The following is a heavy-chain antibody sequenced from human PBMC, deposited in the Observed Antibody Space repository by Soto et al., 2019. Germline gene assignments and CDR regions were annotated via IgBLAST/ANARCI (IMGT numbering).Heavy chain of an antibody. J-gene: IGHJ5*01. CDR3: ARGRYCLTGRCFPNWLDS. V-gene: IGHV4-30-4*01. CDR1: GDSISNLDYF. D-gene: IGHD2-15*01. Sequence: SETLSLTCSVSGDSISNLDYFWAWIRQPPGQALEYIGYIYKSATTYYNPSFESRVAISVDTSKSQFSLNVTSVTAADTAVYFCARGRYCLTGRCFPNWLDSRGKGALVTNSS. CDR2: IYKSATT.